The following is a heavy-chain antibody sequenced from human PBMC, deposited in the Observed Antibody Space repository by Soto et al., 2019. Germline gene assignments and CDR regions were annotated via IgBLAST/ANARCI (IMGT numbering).Heavy chain of an antibody. J-gene: IGHJ5*02. CDR2: ISDDGTNK. CDR3: PREGHGNWFDP. Sequence: PEGTLRLSCAASGIPFSPYAMHSARQAPGKGLEWVATISDDGTNKYYADSVKGRFTISRDNSKDTLYLQMNSLRAEDTAVYYCPREGHGNWFDPWGQVTRSTVSS. CDR1: GIPFSPYA. V-gene: IGHV3-30*01.